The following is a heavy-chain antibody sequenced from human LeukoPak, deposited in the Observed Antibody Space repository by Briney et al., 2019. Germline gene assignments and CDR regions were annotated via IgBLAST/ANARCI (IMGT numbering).Heavy chain of an antibody. CDR2: IYYSGST. CDR1: GGSISSYY. J-gene: IGHJ4*02. Sequence: PSESLSLTCTVSGGSISSYYRSWIRQPPGKGLEWIGYIYYSGSTNYNPSLKSRVTISVDTSKNQFSLKLSSVTAADSAVYYCARQPISGSYWGYFDYWGQGTLVTVSS. V-gene: IGHV4-59*08. CDR3: ARQPISGSYWGYFDY. D-gene: IGHD1-26*01.